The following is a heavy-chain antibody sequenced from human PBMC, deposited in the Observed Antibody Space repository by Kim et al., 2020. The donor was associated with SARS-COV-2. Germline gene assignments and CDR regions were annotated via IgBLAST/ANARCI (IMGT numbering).Heavy chain of an antibody. V-gene: IGHV7-4-1*02. CDR1: GYTFTSYA. CDR3: ARGGDYDFWSGYYLYYYYGMDV. CDR2: INTNTGNP. J-gene: IGHJ6*02. D-gene: IGHD3-3*01. Sequence: ASVKVSCKASGYTFTSYAMNWVRQAPGQGLEWMGWINTNTGNPTYAQGFTGRFVFSLDTSVSTAYLQISSLKAEDTAVYYCARGGDYDFWSGYYLYYYYGMDVWGQGATVTVSS.